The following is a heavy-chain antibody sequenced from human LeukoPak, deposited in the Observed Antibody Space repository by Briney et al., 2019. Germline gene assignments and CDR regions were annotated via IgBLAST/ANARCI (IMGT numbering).Heavy chain of an antibody. CDR2: IKPNSGGT. J-gene: IGHJ5*02. Sequence: GSVRVSCKASGYAFTGYYMEWGRQTPGEGVERRGWIKPNSGGTTYAPTFQGSVTMTRPTSISTAYMELSRLTSDPTALYYCPTGPLLFRAVRMSYNWFAPWGQGTLVTVSS. V-gene: IGHV1-2*04. CDR3: PTGPLLFRAVRMSYNWFAP. CDR1: GYAFTGYY. D-gene: IGHD3-10*01.